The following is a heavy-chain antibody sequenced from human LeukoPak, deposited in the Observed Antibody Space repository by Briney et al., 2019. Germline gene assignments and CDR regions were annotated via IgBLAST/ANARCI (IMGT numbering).Heavy chain of an antibody. V-gene: IGHV3-23*01. CDR2: ISSSGGDT. D-gene: IGHD6-19*01. CDR1: GFTFSSYA. CDR3: ARKVAGAAPFDS. J-gene: IGHJ4*02. Sequence: GGSLRLSCAASGFTFSSYAMSRVRQAPGKGLEWVSGISSSGGDTPHADSVKGRFTISRDNSKNTLYLQMNSLRVEDTAMYYCARKVAGAAPFDSGGQGTLVTVSS.